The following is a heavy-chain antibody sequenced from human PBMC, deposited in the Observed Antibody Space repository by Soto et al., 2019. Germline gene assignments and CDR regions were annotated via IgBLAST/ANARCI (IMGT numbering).Heavy chain of an antibody. Sequence: SETLSLTCTVSRVSXXXXXWSWIRQAPGKGLEWIAFKYDTGSPNYHPSLKGRVSVSVDASNTQISLTVNSVTAADTAVYYCASTPAGYCSGGSCYSSWFDPWGQGTLVTVS. CDR2: KYDTGSP. J-gene: IGHJ5*02. CDR1: RVSXXXXX. D-gene: IGHD2-15*01. V-gene: IGHV4-59*01. CDR3: ASTPAGYCSGGSCYSSWFDP.